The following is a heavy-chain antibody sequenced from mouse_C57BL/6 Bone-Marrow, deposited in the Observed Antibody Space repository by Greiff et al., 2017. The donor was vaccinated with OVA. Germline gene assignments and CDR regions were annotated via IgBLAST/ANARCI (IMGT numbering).Heavy chain of an antibody. Sequence: QVQLQQPGAELVKPGASVKLSCKTSGYTFTSYWMHWVKQRPGQGLEWIGMIHPKSGSTNYNEKFKSKATLTVDKSYSTAYMQLSSLTSEDSAVYYCARGGFYYSNYVGWYFDVWGTGTTVTVSS. CDR2: IHPKSGST. J-gene: IGHJ1*03. CDR3: ARGGFYYSNYVGWYFDV. CDR1: GYTFTSYW. D-gene: IGHD2-5*01. V-gene: IGHV1-64*01.